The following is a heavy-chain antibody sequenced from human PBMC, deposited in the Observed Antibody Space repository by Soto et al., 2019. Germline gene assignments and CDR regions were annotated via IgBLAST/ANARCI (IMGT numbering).Heavy chain of an antibody. J-gene: IGHJ4*02. Sequence: ASVKVSFKASGYTFTGYYMHWLRQAPGQGLEWMGWINPNSGCTNYAQKFQGRVTMTRDTSISTAYMELSRLRSDDTAVYYCARVRGYYDSSGPFDYWGQGTLVTVSS. CDR2: INPNSGCT. V-gene: IGHV1-2*02. CDR3: ARVRGYYDSSGPFDY. D-gene: IGHD3-22*01. CDR1: GYTFTGYY.